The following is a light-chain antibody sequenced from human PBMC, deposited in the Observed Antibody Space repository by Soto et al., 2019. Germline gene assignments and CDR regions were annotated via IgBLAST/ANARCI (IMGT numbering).Light chain of an antibody. J-gene: IGLJ2*01. CDR2: DVS. Sequence: QSVLTQPPSLSGSPGQPVTISCTGTSSDVGSYNRVSWYQQPPGTAPKLMIYDVSNRPSGVPDRFSGSKSGNTASLTISGLQAEDEADYYCSSYTSSSTVVFGGGTKLTVL. CDR3: SSYTSSSTVV. V-gene: IGLV2-18*02. CDR1: SSDVGSYNR.